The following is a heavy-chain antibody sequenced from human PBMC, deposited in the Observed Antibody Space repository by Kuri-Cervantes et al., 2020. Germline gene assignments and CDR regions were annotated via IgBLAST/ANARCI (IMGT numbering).Heavy chain of an antibody. CDR1: GYTFTSYG. CDR3: AKGPGGSSSGWYVGID. V-gene: IGHV1-18*01. CDR2: ISAYNGNT. Sequence: ASVKVSCKASGYTFTSYGISWVRQAPGQGLEWMGWISAYNGNTNYAQKLQGRVTMTTDTSTSTAYMELRSLRSDDTAVYYCAKGPGGSSSGWYVGIDWGQGTLVTVSS. J-gene: IGHJ4*02. D-gene: IGHD6-19*01.